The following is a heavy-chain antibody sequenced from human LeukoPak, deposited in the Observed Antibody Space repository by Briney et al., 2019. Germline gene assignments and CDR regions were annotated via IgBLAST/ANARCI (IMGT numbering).Heavy chain of an antibody. D-gene: IGHD3-10*01. CDR3: ARLSAMVRGPEDIFYFEY. Sequence: GGSLRLSCETSGFSFSTYWMSWVRQAPGKGLEWVANIRPDGSEKYYVDSVKGRFTISRDIAKQSVFLQMTSLRVEDTAVYYCARLSAMVRGPEDIFYFEYWGLGTLVTVSS. CDR2: IRPDGSEK. V-gene: IGHV3-7*01. J-gene: IGHJ4*02. CDR1: GFSFSTYW.